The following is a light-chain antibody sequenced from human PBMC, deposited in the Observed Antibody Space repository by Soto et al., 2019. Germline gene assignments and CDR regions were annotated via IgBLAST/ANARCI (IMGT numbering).Light chain of an antibody. CDR2: GAS. CDR3: QQYGSSPWT. V-gene: IGKV3-20*01. CDR1: QSVSSSY. J-gene: IGKJ1*01. Sequence: EIVFTQAPGTRSLSPGERAALSCRASQSVSSSYLAWYQQKPGQAPRLLIYGASSRATGIPDRFSGSGSGTDFTLTISRLEPEDFAVYYCQQYGSSPWTFGQGTKVDI.